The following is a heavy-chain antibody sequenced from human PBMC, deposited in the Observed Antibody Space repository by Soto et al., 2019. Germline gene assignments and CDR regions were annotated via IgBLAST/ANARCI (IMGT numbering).Heavy chain of an antibody. CDR2: INPSGGST. CDR3: ARNMVWFGDPTGLMDV. D-gene: IGHD3-10*01. V-gene: IGHV1-46*03. Sequence: ASVKVSCKASGYTFTSYYMHWVRQAPGQGLEWMGIINPSGGSTSYAQKFQGRVTMTRDTSTSTVYMELSSLRSEDTAVYYCARNMVWFGDPTGLMDVWGKGTTVTVSS. J-gene: IGHJ6*03. CDR1: GYTFTSYY.